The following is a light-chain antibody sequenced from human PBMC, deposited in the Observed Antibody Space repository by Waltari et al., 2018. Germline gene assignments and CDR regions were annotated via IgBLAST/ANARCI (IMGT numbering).Light chain of an antibody. V-gene: IGKV4-1*01. CDR2: WSS. CDR1: RSVLYSPNHKNY. J-gene: IGKJ2*01. CDR3: QQFAAQPYT. Sequence: DIVMTQSPDSLAVSLGERATINCKSSRSVLYSPNHKNYLTWYQQKPGQPPKLLIFWSSTRESGVPDRFSGSGSGTNFTLTISSLQAEDVAVYYCQQFAAQPYTFGQGTKLEIK.